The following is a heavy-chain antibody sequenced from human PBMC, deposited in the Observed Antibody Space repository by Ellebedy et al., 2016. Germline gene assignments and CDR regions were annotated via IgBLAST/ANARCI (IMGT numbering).Heavy chain of an antibody. J-gene: IGHJ4*02. D-gene: IGHD1-26*01. CDR2: IYYSGST. CDR3: ARQSGSYYDFDY. V-gene: IGHV4-30-4*01. CDR1: GGSISSGDYY. Sequence: SETLSLTCTVSGGSISSGDYYWSWIRQPPGTGLEWIGYIYYSGSTYYNPSLKSRVTISVDTSKNQFSLKLSSVTAADTAVYYCARQSGSYYDFDYWGQGTLVTVSS.